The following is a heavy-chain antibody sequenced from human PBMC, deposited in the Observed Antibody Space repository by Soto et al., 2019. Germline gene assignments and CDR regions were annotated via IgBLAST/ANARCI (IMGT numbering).Heavy chain of an antibody. J-gene: IGHJ4*02. Sequence: EVQLVESGGGLAQPGGSLRLSCAASGFTFSSYEMNWIRQAPGKGLEWVSHITSSGSAIYSADSVKGRFTISRDNAKNSLYLQMNSLRAEDTAVYYCARDTLDHGGNYFDYWGQGTLVTVSS. D-gene: IGHD3-3*01. CDR3: ARDTLDHGGNYFDY. CDR1: GFTFSSYE. V-gene: IGHV3-48*03. CDR2: ITSSGSAI.